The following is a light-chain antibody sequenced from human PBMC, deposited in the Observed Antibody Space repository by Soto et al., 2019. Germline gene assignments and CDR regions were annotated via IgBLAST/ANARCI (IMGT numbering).Light chain of an antibody. CDR2: LAS. J-gene: IGKJ2*01. CDR3: LHHNGHPPV. V-gene: IGKV1-17*01. CDR1: QHITND. Sequence: DLQMTQSPSSLSASVGDTVTITCRASQHITNDCAWYQQKAGRAPKCLILLASRLQTGVPSRFRGSGSVTEFTLTISRLQPEAFAPYYCLHHNGHPPVFGQGTKVEIK.